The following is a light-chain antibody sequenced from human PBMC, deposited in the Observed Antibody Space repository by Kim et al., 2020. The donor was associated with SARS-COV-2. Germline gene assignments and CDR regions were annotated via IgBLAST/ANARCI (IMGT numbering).Light chain of an antibody. CDR1: NIGSKS. V-gene: IGLV3-21*04. J-gene: IGLJ3*02. Sequence: APGQTASITCGGSNIGSKSVHWYQQKQGQAPVLAMYYDKDRPSGIPERFSGSNSGNTATLTITRVEAGDEADYYCQVWDSTNDQAVFGGGTRLTVL. CDR2: YDK. CDR3: QVWDSTNDQAV.